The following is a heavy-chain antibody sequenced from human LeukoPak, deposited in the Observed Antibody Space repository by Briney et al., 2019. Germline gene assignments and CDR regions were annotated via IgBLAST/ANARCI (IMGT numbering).Heavy chain of an antibody. CDR1: GFTFSTYT. Sequence: GGSLRLSCAASGFTFSTYTMHWVRQAPGKGLEWVAVISYDGSNKYCADSVKGRFTISRDNSKNTLYLQMNSLRAEDTAVYYCARYRVPAAGTLDYCGQGTLVTVSS. V-gene: IGHV3-30-3*01. CDR2: ISYDGSNK. J-gene: IGHJ4*02. CDR3: ARYRVPAAGTLDY. D-gene: IGHD6-13*01.